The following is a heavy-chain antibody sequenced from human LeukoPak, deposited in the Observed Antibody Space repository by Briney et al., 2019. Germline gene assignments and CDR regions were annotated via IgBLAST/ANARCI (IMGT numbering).Heavy chain of an antibody. V-gene: IGHV5-51*01. CDR2: IYPGDSDT. D-gene: IGHD2-2*01. CDR3: ARHAPLPYCSSTSCYSGWFDP. J-gene: IGHJ5*02. CDR1: GYSFTNYW. Sequence: GESLKISCKGSGYSFTNYWIGWVRQMPGKGLEWMGIIYPGDSDTRYSPSFQGQVTISADKSISTAYLQWSSLKASDTAMYYCARHAPLPYCSSTSCYSGWFDPWGQGTLVTVSS.